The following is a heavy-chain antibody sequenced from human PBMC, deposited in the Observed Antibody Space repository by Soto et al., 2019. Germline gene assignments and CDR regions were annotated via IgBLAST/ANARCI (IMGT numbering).Heavy chain of an antibody. CDR1: GYTFTNHG. V-gene: IGHV1-18*01. J-gene: IGHJ6*02. Sequence: ASVKVSCKASGYTFTNHGISWVRQAPGEGLEWMGWISPYNGDTNNAQKFQGRVTMTTDTPTNTGFMELTRLTSDDTAVYYCARGPTGYDSSGYSPYYYGMDVWGQGTTVTVSS. CDR2: ISPYNGDT. D-gene: IGHD3-22*01. CDR3: ARGPTGYDSSGYSPYYYGMDV.